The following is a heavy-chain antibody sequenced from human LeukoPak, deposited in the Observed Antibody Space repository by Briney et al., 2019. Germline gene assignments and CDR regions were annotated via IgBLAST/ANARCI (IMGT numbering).Heavy chain of an antibody. Sequence: KTSETLSLTCTVSGGSISSGGYYWSWIRQHPGKGLEWIGYIYYSGSTYYNPSLKSRVTISVDTSKNQFSLKLSSVTAADTAVYYCARDARGAQWELRAFDIWGQGTMVTVSS. J-gene: IGHJ3*02. CDR1: GGSISSGGYY. CDR3: ARDARGAQWELRAFDI. D-gene: IGHD1-26*01. CDR2: IYYSGST. V-gene: IGHV4-31*03.